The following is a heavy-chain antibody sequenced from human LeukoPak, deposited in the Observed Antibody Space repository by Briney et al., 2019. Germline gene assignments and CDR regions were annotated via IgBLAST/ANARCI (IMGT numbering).Heavy chain of an antibody. CDR3: ARDLLVRYFDWSPPVD. CDR2: INPNSGGT. J-gene: IGHJ4*02. D-gene: IGHD3-9*01. V-gene: IGHV1-2*02. CDR1: GYTFTSHY. Sequence: GASVKVSCKASGYTFTSHYMHWVRQAPGQGLEWMGWINPNSGGTNYAQKFQGRVTMTRDTSISTAYMELSRLRSDDTAVYYCARDLLVRYFDWSPPVDWGQGTLVTVSS.